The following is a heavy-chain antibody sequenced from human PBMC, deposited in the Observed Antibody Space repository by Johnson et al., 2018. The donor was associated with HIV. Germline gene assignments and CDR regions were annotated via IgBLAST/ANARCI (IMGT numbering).Heavy chain of an antibody. D-gene: IGHD3-16*01. CDR1: GFSFGSYA. V-gene: IGHV3-33*01. CDR2: IWYDGTNK. J-gene: IGHJ3*02. CDR3: ARDGSLGGGLHDAFDI. Sequence: QVQLVESGGGVVQPGRSLRLSCVASGFSFGSYAMHWARQAPGKGLEWVAVIWYDGTNKYYADSVKGRFTISRDNSKNTLYLQMNSLRVEDTAVYYCARDGSLGGGLHDAFDIWGPGTMVTVSS.